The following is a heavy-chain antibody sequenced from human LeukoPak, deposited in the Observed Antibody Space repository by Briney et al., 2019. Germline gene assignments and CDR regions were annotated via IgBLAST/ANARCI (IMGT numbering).Heavy chain of an antibody. D-gene: IGHD3-10*01. CDR2: IYTSGST. V-gene: IGHV4-4*07. CDR3: ARDSGDYYGSGSYVPYGMDV. CDR1: GGSISSYY. J-gene: IGHJ6*04. Sequence: SETLSLTCTVSGGSISSYYWSWIRQPAGKGLEWIGRIYTSGSTNYNPSLKSRVTMSVDTSKNQFSLKLSSVTAADTAVYYCARDSGDYYGSGSYVPYGMDVWGKGTTVTVSS.